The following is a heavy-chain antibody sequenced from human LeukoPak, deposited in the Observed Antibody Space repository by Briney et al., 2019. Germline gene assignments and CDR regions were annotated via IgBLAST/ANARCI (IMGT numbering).Heavy chain of an antibody. V-gene: IGHV1-46*01. CDR3: ARDYLKVVVAGTAPSAGHMDY. CDR1: GYTFTSYY. Sequence: ASVKVSCKASGYTFTSYYMHWVRQAPGQGLEWMGIINPSGGTTSYAQKFQGRVTMTRDTSTSTVYMELSSLRSEDMAVYYCARDYLKVVVAGTAPSAGHMDYWGQGTLVTVSA. CDR2: INPSGGTT. D-gene: IGHD2-15*01. J-gene: IGHJ4*02.